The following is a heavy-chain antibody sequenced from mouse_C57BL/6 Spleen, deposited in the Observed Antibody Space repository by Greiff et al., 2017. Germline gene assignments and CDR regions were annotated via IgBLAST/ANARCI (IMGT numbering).Heavy chain of an antibody. Sequence: QVQLQRPGAELVKPGASVKLSCKASGYTFTSYWMHWVKQRPGQGLEWIGMIHPNSGSTNYNEKFKSKATLTVDKSSSTAYMQLSSLTSEDSAVYYCARSYYYGSSPYAMDYWGQGTSVTVSS. V-gene: IGHV1-64*01. CDR1: GYTFTSYW. CDR2: IHPNSGST. CDR3: ARSYYYGSSPYAMDY. D-gene: IGHD1-1*01. J-gene: IGHJ4*01.